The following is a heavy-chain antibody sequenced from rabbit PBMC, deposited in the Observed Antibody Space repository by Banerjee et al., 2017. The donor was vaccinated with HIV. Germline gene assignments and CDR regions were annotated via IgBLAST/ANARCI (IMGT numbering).Heavy chain of an antibody. CDR3: ARDLAGVIGWNFNL. V-gene: IGHV1S40*01. Sequence: QSLGESGGGLVQPRGSLALRCKASGIDFRSSYYMCWVRQAPGKGLEWIACINTSSGNTVYANWAKGRFAISKTSSASVTLQMTSLTAADTATYFCARDLAGVIGWNFNLWSPGTLVTVS. CDR2: INTSSGNT. D-gene: IGHD4-1*01. J-gene: IGHJ4*01. CDR1: GIDFRSSYY.